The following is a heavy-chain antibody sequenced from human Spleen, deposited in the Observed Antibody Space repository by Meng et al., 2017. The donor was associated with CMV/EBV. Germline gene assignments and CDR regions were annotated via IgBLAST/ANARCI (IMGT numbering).Heavy chain of an antibody. CDR3: ARGGGYDFWSGYYPTDYFDY. Sequence: SFGGYYWGWIRQPPEEGLEWIGEINHSGSTNYNPSLKGRVTMSVDTSKNQFSLKLSSVAAADTAVYYCARGGGYDFWSGYYPTDYFDYWGQGTLVTVSS. CDR2: INHSGST. V-gene: IGHV4-34*01. J-gene: IGHJ4*02. CDR1: SFGGYY. D-gene: IGHD3-3*01.